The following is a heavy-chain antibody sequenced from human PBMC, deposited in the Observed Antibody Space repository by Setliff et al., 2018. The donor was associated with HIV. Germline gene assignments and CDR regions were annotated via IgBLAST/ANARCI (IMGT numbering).Heavy chain of an antibody. D-gene: IGHD5-12*01. J-gene: IGHJ6*02. CDR1: GDSITGAFY. CDR3: ARGGPAVAYAVDV. Sequence: PSETLSLTCGVSGDSITGAFYWAWIRQPPGKGLEWIANIYPSGSIWPSGTSNYNPSLKCRVTISLDMSQNQFSLKVNSVTAADTAIYYCARGGPAVAYAVDVWGQGTTVTVSS. V-gene: IGHV4-38-2*01. CDR2: IWPSGTS.